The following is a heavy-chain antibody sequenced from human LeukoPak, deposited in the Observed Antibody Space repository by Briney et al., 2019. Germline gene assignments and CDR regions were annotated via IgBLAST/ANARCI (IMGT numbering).Heavy chain of an antibody. V-gene: IGHV5-10-1*04. CDR1: GYSFTSYW. D-gene: IGHD3-22*01. CDR3: ATQNTNYYDSSGYAFDI. J-gene: IGHJ3*02. Sequence: GESLKISCKGSGYSFTSYWISWVRQMPGKGLEWMGRINPSDSYTNYSPSFQGQVTISADKSISTAYLQWSSLKASDTAMYYCATQNTNYYDSSGYAFDIWGQGTMVTVSS. CDR2: INPSDSYT.